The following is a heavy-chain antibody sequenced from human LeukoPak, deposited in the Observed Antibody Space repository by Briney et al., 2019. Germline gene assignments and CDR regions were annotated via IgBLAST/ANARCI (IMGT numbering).Heavy chain of an antibody. CDR1: GGSFCDNY. CDR3: ARDGGYCGDGGCYTDY. J-gene: IGHJ4*02. D-gene: IGHD2-15*01. Sequence: SETLSLTCAVYGGSFCDNYWGWVCQSPGKGLGWIGQISHTGSTNNNPSLKSRVRISADTSKNQFSLRLSSVTAADTAVYYCARDGGYCGDGGCYTDYWSQGTLVTVSS. V-gene: IGHV4-34*01. CDR2: ISHTGST.